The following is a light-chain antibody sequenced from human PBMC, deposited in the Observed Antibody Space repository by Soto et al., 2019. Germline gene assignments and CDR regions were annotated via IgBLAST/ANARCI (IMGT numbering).Light chain of an antibody. J-gene: IGLJ1*01. Sequence: QSALTQPASVSGSPGQSITISCAGTSSDVGSYNVVSWYQQHPGKAPKLMIYEVSKRPSGVSNRLSGSKSGNTASLTISGLQAEDEADYYCCSYADTFNYVFGPGTKVIVL. CDR2: EVS. V-gene: IGLV2-23*02. CDR1: SSDVGSYNV. CDR3: CSYADTFNYV.